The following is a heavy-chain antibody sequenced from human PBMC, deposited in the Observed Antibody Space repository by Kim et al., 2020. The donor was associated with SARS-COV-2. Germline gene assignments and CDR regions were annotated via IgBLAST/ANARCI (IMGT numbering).Heavy chain of an antibody. CDR3: VMIFTGTPTHPYFDC. CDR1: VSGFTFSNAW. CDR2: VKSKAGGETI. Sequence: GGSLRLSCAASVSGFTFSNAWMNWVRQAPGKGLEWVGRVKSKAGGETIDYAAPVKDRFTISRDDSRNRLYLQMNSLRIEVTAVYYCVMIFTGTPTHPYFDCWGQGTLVTVSS. V-gene: IGHV3-15*01. J-gene: IGHJ4*02. D-gene: IGHD3-9*01.